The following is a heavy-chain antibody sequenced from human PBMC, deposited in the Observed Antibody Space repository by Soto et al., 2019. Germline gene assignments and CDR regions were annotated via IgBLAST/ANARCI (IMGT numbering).Heavy chain of an antibody. CDR3: ARLEDCSGGSCYAAGFDY. J-gene: IGHJ4*02. V-gene: IGHV1-18*04. CDR2: ISAYNGNT. D-gene: IGHD2-15*01. CDR1: GYTFTSYG. Sequence: ASVKVSCKASGYTFTSYGISWVRQAPGQGLEWMGWISAYNGNTNYAQKLQGRVTMTTDTSTSTAYMELRSLRSDDTAVYYCARLEDCSGGSCYAAGFDYWGQGTLVTVSS.